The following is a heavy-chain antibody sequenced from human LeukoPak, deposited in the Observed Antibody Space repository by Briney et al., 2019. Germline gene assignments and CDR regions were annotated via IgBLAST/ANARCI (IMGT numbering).Heavy chain of an antibody. D-gene: IGHD2-21*01. CDR3: ARVNAPVATFDY. J-gene: IGHJ4*02. CDR1: SYSTSSVYY. V-gene: IGHV4-38-2*02. Sequence: SETLSLTCTVSSYSTSSVYYGGWIRQPPGKGLEWIATISHSGSTYYTPSLKSRLTISLDTSKNQFSLKLSSVTAADTAVYYCARVNAPVATFDYWGQGALVTVSS. CDR2: ISHSGST.